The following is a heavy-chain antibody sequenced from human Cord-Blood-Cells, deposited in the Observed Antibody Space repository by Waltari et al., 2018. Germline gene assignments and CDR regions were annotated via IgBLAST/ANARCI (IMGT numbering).Heavy chain of an antibody. CDR1: GGTFSSYA. Sequence: QVQLVQSGAEVKKPGSSVKVSCKASGGTFSSYAISWVRQAPEQGLEWMGGIIAIIGTANYGQKFQGRVTITADESTGTADMELSSLRSEDTAVYYCARDNHGDYDYWGQGTLVTVSS. CDR3: ARDNHGDYDY. D-gene: IGHD4-17*01. V-gene: IGHV1-69*01. CDR2: IIAIIGTA. J-gene: IGHJ4*02.